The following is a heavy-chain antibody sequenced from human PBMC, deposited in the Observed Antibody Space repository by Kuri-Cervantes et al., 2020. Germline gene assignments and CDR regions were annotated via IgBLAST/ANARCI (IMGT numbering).Heavy chain of an antibody. J-gene: IGHJ6*04. Sequence: GESLKISCAASGFTFSSYEMNWVRQAPGKGLEWVSHISSSGSTIFYADSVKGRFTISRDNAKNSLYLQMNSLRAEDTAIYYCARALRAPMSPPLMDVWGKGTTVTVSS. CDR3: ARALRAPMSPPLMDV. CDR1: GFTFSSYE. CDR2: ISSSGSTI. V-gene: IGHV3-48*03.